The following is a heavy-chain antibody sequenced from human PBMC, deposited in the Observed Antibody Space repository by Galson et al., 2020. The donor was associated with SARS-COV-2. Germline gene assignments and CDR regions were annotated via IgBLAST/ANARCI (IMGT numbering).Heavy chain of an antibody. V-gene: IGHV1-18*04. Sequence: ASVKVSCKASGYTFTSYGISWVRQAPGQGLEWMGWISAYNGNTNYAQKLQGRVTMTTDTSTSTAYMELRSLRSDDTAVYYCARVGGGYCSGGSCYFFDYWGQGTLVTVSS. D-gene: IGHD2-15*01. CDR3: ARVGGGYCSGGSCYFFDY. CDR2: ISAYNGNT. CDR1: GYTFTSYG. J-gene: IGHJ4*02.